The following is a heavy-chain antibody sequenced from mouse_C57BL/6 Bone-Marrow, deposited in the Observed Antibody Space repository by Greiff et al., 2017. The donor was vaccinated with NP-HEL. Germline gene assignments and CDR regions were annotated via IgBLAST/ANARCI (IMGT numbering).Heavy chain of an antibody. CDR3: AQYYGNNPFAY. CDR2: ISDGGSYT. CDR1: GFTFSSHA. V-gene: IGHV5-4*03. Sequence: EVKVEESGGGLVKPGGSLKLSCAASGFTFSSHAMSWVRQTPEKRLEWVATISDGGSYTYYPDNVKGRFTISRDNAKNNLYLQMSHLKAEDTAMYYCAQYYGNNPFAYWGQGTLVTVSA. J-gene: IGHJ3*01. D-gene: IGHD2-1*01.